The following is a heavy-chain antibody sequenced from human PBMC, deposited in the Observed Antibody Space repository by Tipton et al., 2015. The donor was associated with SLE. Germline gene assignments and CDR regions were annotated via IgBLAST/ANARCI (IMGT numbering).Heavy chain of an antibody. CDR2: IDPTDSYT. J-gene: IGHJ3*02. D-gene: IGHD7-27*01. Sequence: VQLVQSGAEVKKPGESLMISCKGSGYNFMTHWITWVRQMPGKGLEWMGNIDPTDSYTNYGPSFQGHVTISADNSINTAYLHWSSLNASDTAMYYCASDLDGDRDAFNIWGQGTMVTVSS. V-gene: IGHV5-10-1*01. CDR3: ASDLDGDRDAFNI. CDR1: GYNFMTHW.